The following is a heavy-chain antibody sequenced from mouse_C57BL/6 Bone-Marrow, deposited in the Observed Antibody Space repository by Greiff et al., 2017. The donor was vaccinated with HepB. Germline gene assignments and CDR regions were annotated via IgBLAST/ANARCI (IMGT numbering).Heavy chain of an antibody. CDR1: GFNIKDDY. Sequence: EVQLQESGAELVRPGASVKLSCTASGFNIKDDYMHWVKQRPEQGLEWIGWIDPENGDTEYASKFQGKATITADTSSNTAYLQLSSLTSEDTAVYYCTLYYHGSSWGQGTTLTVSS. CDR2: IDPENGDT. D-gene: IGHD1-1*01. CDR3: TLYYHGSS. V-gene: IGHV14-4*01. J-gene: IGHJ2*01.